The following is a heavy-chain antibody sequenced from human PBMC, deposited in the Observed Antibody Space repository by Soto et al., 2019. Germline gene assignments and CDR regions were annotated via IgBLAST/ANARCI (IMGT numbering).Heavy chain of an antibody. CDR3: TTDLWFGEFNFDY. CDR2: IKSKTDGGTT. CDR1: GFTLSNAC. Sequence: GGSLRLSCAASGFTLSNACMNWVRQAPGKGLEWVGRIKSKTDGGTTDYAAPVKGRFTISRDDSKNTLYLQMNSLKTEDTAVYYCTTDLWFGEFNFDYWGQGTLVTVSS. V-gene: IGHV3-15*07. J-gene: IGHJ4*02. D-gene: IGHD3-10*01.